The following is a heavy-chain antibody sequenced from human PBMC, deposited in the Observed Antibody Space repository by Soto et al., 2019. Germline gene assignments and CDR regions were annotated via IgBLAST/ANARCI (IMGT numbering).Heavy chain of an antibody. Sequence: EVQLLESGGGLVQPGGSLRLSCAASGFTVSSYAMSWVRQAPGKGLEWVSVISGSGSTYSADSVKGRFTISRDSSKNPVYLQMNSLRAEDTAVCYCAKALRFTFTTGYYMDVWGRGTTVTVSS. J-gene: IGHJ6*03. D-gene: IGHD3-16*01. CDR3: AKALRFTFTTGYYMDV. CDR1: GFTVSSYA. V-gene: IGHV3-23*01. CDR2: ISGSGST.